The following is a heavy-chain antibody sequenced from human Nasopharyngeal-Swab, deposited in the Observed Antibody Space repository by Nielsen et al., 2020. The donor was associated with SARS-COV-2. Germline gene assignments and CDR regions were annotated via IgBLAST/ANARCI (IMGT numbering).Heavy chain of an antibody. V-gene: IGHV3-72*01. CDR2: TRNKVNSYTT. Sequence: GESLKISCAASGFTLSDHYMDWVRQAPGKGLEWVGRTRNKVNSYTTVYAASVRGRFTISRDDSNTSLYLQMTSLKTEDTAVYYCARGFRGFSDWGQGTLVTVSS. CDR1: GFTLSDHY. J-gene: IGHJ4*02. CDR3: ARGFRGFSD. D-gene: IGHD3-3*01.